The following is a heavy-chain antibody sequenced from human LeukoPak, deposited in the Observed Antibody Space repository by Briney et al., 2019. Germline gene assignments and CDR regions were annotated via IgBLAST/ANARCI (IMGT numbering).Heavy chain of an antibody. J-gene: IGHJ4*02. Sequence: GASVKVSCKASGYTFTDYYMHWVRQAPGKGLEWMGWINPYSGGTKNAQKVQGRVTMTRDASTSTAYMDLSRLTFDDTAFYYCARGDIYGDYVWWGQGTLVTVSS. CDR3: ARGDIYGDYVW. D-gene: IGHD4-17*01. CDR2: INPYSGGT. V-gene: IGHV1-2*02. CDR1: GYTFTDYY.